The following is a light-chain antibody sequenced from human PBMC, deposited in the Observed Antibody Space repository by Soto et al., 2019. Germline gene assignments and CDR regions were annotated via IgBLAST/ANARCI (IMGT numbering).Light chain of an antibody. CDR2: GAS. CDR1: QSVRSN. J-gene: IGKJ1*01. Sequence: IVMTQSPGTLSLSPGERSTLSCMASQSVRSNLAWYQQKPGQAPRLLIYGASTRATGIPAGLSGSGSGTEFTLTISSLQSEDYAVYYCQQYTNWPPTFGQGTKVDI. CDR3: QQYTNWPPT. V-gene: IGKV3-15*01.